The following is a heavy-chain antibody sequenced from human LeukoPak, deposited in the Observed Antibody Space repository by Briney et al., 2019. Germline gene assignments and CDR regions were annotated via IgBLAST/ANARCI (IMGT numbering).Heavy chain of an antibody. CDR2: IYTSGST. CDR3: ARANDLWSGSDY. CDR1: GGSISSGSYY. D-gene: IGHD3-3*01. Sequence: SETLSLTCTVSGGSISSGSYYWSWIRQPAGKGLEWIGRIYTSGSTNYNPSLKSRVTISVDTSKNQFSLKLSSVTAADTAVYYCARANDLWSGSDYWGQGTLVTVSS. V-gene: IGHV4-61*02. J-gene: IGHJ4*02.